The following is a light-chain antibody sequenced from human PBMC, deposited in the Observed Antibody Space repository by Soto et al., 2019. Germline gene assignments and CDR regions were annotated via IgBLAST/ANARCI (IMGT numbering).Light chain of an antibody. V-gene: IGKV3-11*01. CDR3: QQRSNWPLT. Sequence: EIVLTQSPATLSLSPGKRATLSCRASQSVSSYLVWYQQKPGQAPRLLIYDASNRATGIPARFSGSGSGTDFTLPISSLEAEDFAVYYCQQRSNWPLTFGGGTKVEIK. CDR2: DAS. CDR1: QSVSSY. J-gene: IGKJ4*01.